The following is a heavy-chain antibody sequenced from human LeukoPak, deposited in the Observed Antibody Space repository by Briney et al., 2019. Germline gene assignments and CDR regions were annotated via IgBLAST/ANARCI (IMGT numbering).Heavy chain of an antibody. CDR1: GYTFTSYD. V-gene: IGHV1-8*01. Sequence: ASVKVSCKASGYTFTSYDINWVRQATGQGLEWMGWMNPNSGNPGYAQKFQGRVTMTRNTSISTAYMELSSLRSEDTAVYYCARDWSDFWSGYYTNWGQGTLVTVSS. CDR2: MNPNSGNP. CDR3: ARDWSDFWSGYYTN. D-gene: IGHD3-3*01. J-gene: IGHJ4*02.